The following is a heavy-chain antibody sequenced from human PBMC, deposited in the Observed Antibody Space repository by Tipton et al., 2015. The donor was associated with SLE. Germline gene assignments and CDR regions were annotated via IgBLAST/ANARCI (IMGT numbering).Heavy chain of an antibody. CDR3: ARHGNQDY. CDR2: ISTSGST. D-gene: IGHD4-23*01. J-gene: IGHJ4*02. Sequence: TLSLTCTVAGDSISGFYWNWIRQPPGRGLEWIGYISTSGSTYYNPSLKSRVAISVDTSKNQFSLKLSSVTAADTAVYYCARHGNQDYWGQGTLATVSS. CDR1: GDSISGFY. V-gene: IGHV4-4*08.